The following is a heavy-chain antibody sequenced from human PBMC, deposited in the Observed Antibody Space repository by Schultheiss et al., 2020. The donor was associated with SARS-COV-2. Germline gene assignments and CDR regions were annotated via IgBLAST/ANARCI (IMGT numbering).Heavy chain of an antibody. CDR1: GGSFSGYY. Sequence: LSLTCAVYGGSFSGYYWSWIRQPPGKGLVWVSRINSDGSSTSYADSVKGRFTISRDNSKNTLYLQMNSLRAEDTAVYYCAKDSPRITYVAFDIWGQGTMVTVAS. CDR2: INSDGSST. D-gene: IGHD5-24*01. CDR3: AKDSPRITYVAFDI. J-gene: IGHJ3*02. V-gene: IGHV3-74*01.